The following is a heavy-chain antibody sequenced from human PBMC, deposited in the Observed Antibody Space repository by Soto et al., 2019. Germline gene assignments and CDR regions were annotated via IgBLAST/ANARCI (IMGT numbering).Heavy chain of an antibody. D-gene: IGHD3-16*01. CDR1: GFIFSSLC. V-gene: IGHV3-7*05. J-gene: IGHJ4*02. CDR2: INRDGGEE. Sequence: EVQLVESGGGLVQPGGSLRLTCAASGFIFSSLCMSWVRQAPGKGLEWVAIINRDGGEEYYLDAVKGRFTISRDNYKDSLYLQMKSQRADHTVVYYWARGGGHDLAYGGPRTLVTVSS. CDR3: ARGGGHDLAY.